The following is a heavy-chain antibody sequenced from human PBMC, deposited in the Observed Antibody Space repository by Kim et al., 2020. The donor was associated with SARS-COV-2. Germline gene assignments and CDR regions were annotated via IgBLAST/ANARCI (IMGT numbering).Heavy chain of an antibody. CDR1: GFTFSSYG. D-gene: IGHD3-3*01. CDR3: ASNERAPTYYDFWSGYSPFNY. V-gene: IGHV3-30*03. CDR2: ISYDGSNK. Sequence: GGSLRLSCAASGFTFSSYGMHWVRQAPGKGLEWVAVISYDGSNKYFADSVKGRFTISRDNSKNTLYLQMNSLRAEDTAVYYCASNERAPTYYDFWSGYSPFNYWGQGTLVTVSS. J-gene: IGHJ4*02.